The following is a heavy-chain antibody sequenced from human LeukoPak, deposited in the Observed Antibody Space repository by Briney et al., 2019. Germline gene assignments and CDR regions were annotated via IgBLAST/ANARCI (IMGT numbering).Heavy chain of an antibody. D-gene: IGHD1-26*01. V-gene: IGHV1-8*01. Sequence: GASVKVSCKASGYTFTSYDINWVGQATGQGLEGMGWMNPNSGNTGYAQKFQGRVTMTMTISISTAYMELSSLISEDTAVYYCARVPARGWWEPPRGGAKWFDPWGQGTLVTVSS. CDR3: ARVPARGWWEPPRGGAKWFDP. CDR2: MNPNSGNT. J-gene: IGHJ5*02. CDR1: GYTFTSYD.